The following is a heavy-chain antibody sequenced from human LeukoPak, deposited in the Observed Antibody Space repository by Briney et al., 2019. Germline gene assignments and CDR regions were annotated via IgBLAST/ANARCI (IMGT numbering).Heavy chain of an antibody. V-gene: IGHV4-59*01. Sequence: SETLSLTCTVSGGSISSYYWSWIRQPPGKGLEWIGYIYYSGSINYNPSLKSRVTISVDTSKNQFSLKLSSVTAADTAVYYCAREVPGWRLIGTQRQAYYYMDVWGKGTTVTISS. CDR3: AREVPGWRLIGTQRQAYYYMDV. D-gene: IGHD2-2*01. J-gene: IGHJ6*03. CDR2: IYYSGSI. CDR1: GGSISSYY.